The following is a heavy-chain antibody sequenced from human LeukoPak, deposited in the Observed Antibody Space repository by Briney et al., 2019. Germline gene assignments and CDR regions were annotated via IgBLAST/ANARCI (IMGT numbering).Heavy chain of an antibody. Sequence: PGGSLRLSCAASGFTFSSYAMSWVRQAPGKGLEWVSAISGSGGSTYYADSVKGRFTISRDNSKNTLYLQMNSLRAEDTAVYYCAKDDQLQLYDYGDYPQFGYFDLWGRGTLVTVSS. CDR2: ISGSGGST. CDR3: AKDDQLQLYDYGDYPQFGYFDL. CDR1: GFTFSSYA. D-gene: IGHD4-17*01. V-gene: IGHV3-23*01. J-gene: IGHJ2*01.